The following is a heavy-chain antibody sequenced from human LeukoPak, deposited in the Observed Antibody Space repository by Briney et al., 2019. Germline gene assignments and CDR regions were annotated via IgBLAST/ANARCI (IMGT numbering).Heavy chain of an antibody. CDR3: ARGAPYSSSSLPYNWFDP. V-gene: IGHV1-69*13. J-gene: IGHJ5*02. Sequence: GASVKVSCKASGGTFSSYAISWVRQAPGQGLEWMGGIIPIFGTANYAQKFQGRVTITADESTSTAYMELSSLRSEDTAVYYCARGAPYSSSSLPYNWFDPWGQGTLVTVSS. D-gene: IGHD6-6*01. CDR1: GGTFSSYA. CDR2: IIPIFGTA.